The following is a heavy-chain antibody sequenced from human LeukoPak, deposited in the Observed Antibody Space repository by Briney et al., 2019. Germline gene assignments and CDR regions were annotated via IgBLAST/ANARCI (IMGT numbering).Heavy chain of an antibody. Sequence: PSETLSLTCTVSGGSISSYYWSWIRQPPGKGLEWIGYIYYSGSTNYNPSLKSRVTISVDTSKNQFSLKLSSVTAADTAVYYCARHLGGDYYDSSGYPVEYFQHWGQGTLVTVSS. CDR1: GGSISSYY. CDR2: IYYSGST. J-gene: IGHJ1*01. D-gene: IGHD3-22*01. CDR3: ARHLGGDYYDSSGYPVEYFQH. V-gene: IGHV4-59*08.